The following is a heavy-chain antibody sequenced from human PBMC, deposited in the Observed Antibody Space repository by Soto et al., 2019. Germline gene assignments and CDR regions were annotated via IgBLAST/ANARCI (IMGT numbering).Heavy chain of an antibody. Sequence: GGSLRLSCAAPGFTFSSYSMNWVRQAPGKGLEWVSSISSSSSYIYYADSVKGRFTISRDNAKNSLYLQMNSLRAEDTAVYYCARGAEGWLQRIDYWGQGTLVTVSS. CDR1: GFTFSSYS. J-gene: IGHJ4*02. D-gene: IGHD5-12*01. V-gene: IGHV3-21*01. CDR3: ARGAEGWLQRIDY. CDR2: ISSSSSYI.